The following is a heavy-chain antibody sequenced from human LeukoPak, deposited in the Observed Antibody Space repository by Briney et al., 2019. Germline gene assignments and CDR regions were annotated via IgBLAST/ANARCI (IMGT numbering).Heavy chain of an antibody. CDR3: ARHEVASYGMDV. CDR1: GGSISSYY. J-gene: IGHJ6*02. Sequence: SETLSLTCTVSGGSISSYYWSWIRQPPGKGLEWIGYIYYSGSTNYNPSLKSRVTISVDTSKNQFSLKLSSVTAADTAVYYCARHEVASYGMDVWGQGTTVTVSS. V-gene: IGHV4-59*08. CDR2: IYYSGST.